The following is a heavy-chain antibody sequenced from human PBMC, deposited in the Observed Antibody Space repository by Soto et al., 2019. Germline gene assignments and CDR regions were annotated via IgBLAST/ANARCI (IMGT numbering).Heavy chain of an antibody. D-gene: IGHD2-15*01. CDR1: GYTFTSYD. Sequence: QVQLVQSGAEVKKPGASVKVSCKASGYTFTSYDINWVRQATGQGREWMGWMNPNSGNTGYAQKFQGRVTMTRNTSISTADMELSSLRSEDTAVYYCARGPYCSGGSCYPLLFWFDPWGQGTLVTVSS. J-gene: IGHJ5*02. CDR2: MNPNSGNT. V-gene: IGHV1-8*01. CDR3: ARGPYCSGGSCYPLLFWFDP.